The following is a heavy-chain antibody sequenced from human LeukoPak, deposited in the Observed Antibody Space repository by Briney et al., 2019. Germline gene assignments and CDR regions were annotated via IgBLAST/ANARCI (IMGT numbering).Heavy chain of an antibody. V-gene: IGHV3-9*01. J-gene: IGHJ4*02. Sequence: PGRSLRLSCAASGFTFDDYAMHWVRQAPGKGLEWVSGISWNSVSIDYADSVKGRFTISRDNAKNSLYLQMNSLRAEDTAVYYCAKVGDSSGYYDYFDYWGQGTLVTVSS. D-gene: IGHD3-22*01. CDR2: ISWNSVSI. CDR1: GFTFDDYA. CDR3: AKVGDSSGYYDYFDY.